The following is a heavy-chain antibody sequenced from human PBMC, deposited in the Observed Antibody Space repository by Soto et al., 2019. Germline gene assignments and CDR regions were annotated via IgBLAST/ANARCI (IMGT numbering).Heavy chain of an antibody. Sequence: GASVKVSCKASGYTFTSYGISWVRQAPGQGLEWMGWISAYNGNTNYAQKLQGRVTMTTDTSTSTAYMELRSLRSDDTAVYYCARVSSGWYLDAFDIWGQGTMVPVSS. V-gene: IGHV1-18*01. CDR1: GYTFTSYG. D-gene: IGHD6-19*01. CDR3: ARVSSGWYLDAFDI. CDR2: ISAYNGNT. J-gene: IGHJ3*02.